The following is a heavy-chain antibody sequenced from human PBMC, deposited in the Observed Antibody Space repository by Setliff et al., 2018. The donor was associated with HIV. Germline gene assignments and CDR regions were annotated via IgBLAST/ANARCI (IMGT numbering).Heavy chain of an antibody. J-gene: IGHJ4*02. CDR3: AVTSMASSFDY. CDR2: IKPDGSEK. D-gene: IGHD5-18*01. CDR1: TFSDPW. Sequence: TFSDPWMSWVRQAPGKGLEWVANIKPDGSEKHYVDPVEGRFNISRDNTKNSLYLQMNSLRAEDTAVYYCAVTSMASSFDYWGQGALVTVTS. V-gene: IGHV3-7*01.